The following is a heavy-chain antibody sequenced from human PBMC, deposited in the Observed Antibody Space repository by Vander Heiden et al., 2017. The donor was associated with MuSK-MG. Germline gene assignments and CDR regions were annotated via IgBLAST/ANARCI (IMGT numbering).Heavy chain of an antibody. CDR1: GGSISSYY. D-gene: IGHD2-21*02. Sequence: QVQLQESGPGLAKPSETLSPTCPVSGGSISSYYWSWIRQPPGKGLEWIGYIYYSGSTNDNPSLKSRVTISVDTSKNQFSLKLSSVTAADTAVYYCARVVVVTARGWFDPWGQGTLVTVSS. CDR3: ARVVVVTARGWFDP. CDR2: IYYSGST. J-gene: IGHJ5*02. V-gene: IGHV4-59*01.